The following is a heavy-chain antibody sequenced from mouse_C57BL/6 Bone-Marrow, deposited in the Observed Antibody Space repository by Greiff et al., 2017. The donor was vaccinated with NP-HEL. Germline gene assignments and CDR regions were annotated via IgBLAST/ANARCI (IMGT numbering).Heavy chain of an antibody. V-gene: IGHV1-39*01. J-gene: IGHJ3*01. CDR1: GYSFTDYN. Sequence: LVESGPELVKPGASVKISCKASGYSFTDYNMNWVKQSNGKSLEWIGVINPNYGTTSYNQKFKGKATLTVDQSSITASMQLNSLTSEDSAVYYCARHYYYGSSLAYWGQGTLVTVSA. CDR2: INPNYGTT. CDR3: ARHYYYGSSLAY. D-gene: IGHD1-1*01.